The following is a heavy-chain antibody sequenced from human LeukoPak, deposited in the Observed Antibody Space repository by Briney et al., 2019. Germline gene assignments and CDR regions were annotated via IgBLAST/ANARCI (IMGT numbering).Heavy chain of an antibody. CDR3: ATEGGSRFFDY. Sequence: GGSLRLSCAASGFSVNDYGMHWVRQAPGKGLEWVAVIWYDGSNRYYADSVKGRFTISRDTSKNTLYLQMNGLRAEDTAVYYCATEGGSRFFDYWGQGTLVTVSS. D-gene: IGHD1-26*01. V-gene: IGHV3-33*01. CDR2: IWYDGSNR. CDR1: GFSVNDYG. J-gene: IGHJ4*02.